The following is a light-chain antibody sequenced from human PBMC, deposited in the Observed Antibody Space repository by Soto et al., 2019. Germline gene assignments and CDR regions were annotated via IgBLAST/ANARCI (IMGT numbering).Light chain of an antibody. CDR1: QTVRNNY. CDR2: GAS. CDR3: QQRQSWPRT. V-gene: IGKV3-20*01. Sequence: EIVLTQSPGTLSLSPGERATLSCRASQTVRNNYLAWYQQKPGQAPRLVIYGASNRATGIPDRFSASGSGTDFTLTISRLEPEDFAVYYCQQRQSWPRTFGQGTKVDIK. J-gene: IGKJ1*01.